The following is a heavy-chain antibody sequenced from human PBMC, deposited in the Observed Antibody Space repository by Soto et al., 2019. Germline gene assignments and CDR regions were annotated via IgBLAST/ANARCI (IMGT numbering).Heavy chain of an antibody. Sequence: SETLSLTYNVSGGYVSSGGYYWSWIRQHPGKGLEWIGYIYYSGSTYYNPSLKSRVTISVDTSKNQFSLKLSSVTAADTAVYYCARVWGGAFDMWGQGTMVTVSS. CDR1: GGYVSSGGYY. D-gene: IGHD3-10*01. CDR2: IYYSGST. V-gene: IGHV4-31*03. CDR3: ARVWGGAFDM. J-gene: IGHJ3*02.